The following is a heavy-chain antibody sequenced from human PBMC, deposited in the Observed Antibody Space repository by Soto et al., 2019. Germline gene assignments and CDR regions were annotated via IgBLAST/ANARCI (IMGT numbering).Heavy chain of an antibody. Sequence: PGGSLRLSCAASGFTFSSYAMSWVRQAPGKGLEWVSAISGSGGSTYYADSVKGRFTISRDNSKNTLYLQMNSLRAEDTAVYYCAKDEGYWLMRYYGMDVWGQGTTVTGSS. V-gene: IGHV3-23*01. J-gene: IGHJ6*02. CDR3: AKDEGYWLMRYYGMDV. CDR2: ISGSGGST. CDR1: GFTFSSYA. D-gene: IGHD2-8*02.